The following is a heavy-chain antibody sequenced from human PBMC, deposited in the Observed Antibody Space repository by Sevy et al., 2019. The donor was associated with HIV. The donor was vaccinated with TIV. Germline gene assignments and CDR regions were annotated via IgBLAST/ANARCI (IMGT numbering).Heavy chain of an antibody. Sequence: ASVKVSCKASGYTFTGYYMHWVRQAPGQGLEWMGWINPNSGGTNYAQKFQGRVTMTRDTSISTAYMELGRLRSDETAVYYCAGGPGGKWNYFWFDIWGQGTMVTVSS. V-gene: IGHV1-2*02. D-gene: IGHD1-7*01. CDR1: GYTFTGYY. CDR2: INPNSGGT. J-gene: IGHJ3*02. CDR3: AGGPGGKWNYFWFDI.